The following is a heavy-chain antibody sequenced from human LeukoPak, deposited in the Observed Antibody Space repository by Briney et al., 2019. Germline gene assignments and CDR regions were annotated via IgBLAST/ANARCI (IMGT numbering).Heavy chain of an antibody. Sequence: GGSLRLSCAASGCTFDDYCMSWVRQPPGKGLEWVCCINWNGGSTGYADSVKRRFTISRDNAKNSLYLQMNSLRAEDTALYYCARAWSGWELPGCFDYWGQGTLVTVSS. CDR1: GCTFDDYC. CDR2: INWNGGST. D-gene: IGHD1-26*01. CDR3: ARAWSGWELPGCFDY. V-gene: IGHV3-20*04. J-gene: IGHJ4*02.